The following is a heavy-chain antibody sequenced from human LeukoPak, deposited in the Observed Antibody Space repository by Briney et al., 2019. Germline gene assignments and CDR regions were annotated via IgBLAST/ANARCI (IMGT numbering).Heavy chain of an antibody. CDR1: GYTFTSYG. Sequence: ASVKVSCKASGYTFTSYGISWVRQAPGQGLEWMRRISAYNGNTNYAQKLQGRVTMTTDTSTSTAHMELRSLRSDDTAVYYCARAHLYSSGTFDYWGQGTLVTVSS. CDR3: ARAHLYSSGTFDY. J-gene: IGHJ4*02. V-gene: IGHV1-18*01. D-gene: IGHD6-19*01. CDR2: ISAYNGNT.